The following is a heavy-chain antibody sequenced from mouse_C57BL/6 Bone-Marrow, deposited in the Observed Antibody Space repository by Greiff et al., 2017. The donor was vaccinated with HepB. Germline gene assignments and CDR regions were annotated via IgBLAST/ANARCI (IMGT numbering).Heavy chain of an antibody. CDR3: ARSYYGSSYWYFDV. CDR2: INPNYGTT. Sequence: EVKLQQSGPELVKPGASVKISCKASGYSFTDYNMNWVKQSNGKSLEWIGVINPNYGTTSYNQKFKGKATLTVDQSSSTAYMQLNSLTSEDSAVYDCARSYYGSSYWYFDVWGTGTTVTVSS. D-gene: IGHD1-1*01. CDR1: GYSFTDYN. J-gene: IGHJ1*03. V-gene: IGHV1-39*01.